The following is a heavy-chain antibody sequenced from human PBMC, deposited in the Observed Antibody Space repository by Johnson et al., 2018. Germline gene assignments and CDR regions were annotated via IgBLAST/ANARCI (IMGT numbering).Heavy chain of an antibody. CDR2: LIPIFGTT. V-gene: IGHV1-69*12. CDR1: GGTFSSYA. CDR3: ARDTYYYDSSGYYIGCDAFDI. J-gene: IGHJ3*02. D-gene: IGHD3-22*01. Sequence: QVQLVQSGAEVKKPGSSVKVSCKASGGTFSSYAISWVRQAPGQGLEWMGGLIPIFGTTNYAQTFQGRVTITADESTSTAYMELSSLGSEDTAVYYLARDTYYYDSSGYYIGCDAFDIWGQGTMVTVSS.